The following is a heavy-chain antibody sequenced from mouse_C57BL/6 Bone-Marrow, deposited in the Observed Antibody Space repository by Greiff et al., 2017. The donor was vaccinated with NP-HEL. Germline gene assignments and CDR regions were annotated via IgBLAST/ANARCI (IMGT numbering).Heavy chain of an antibody. CDR1: GFNIKDDY. D-gene: IGHD1-2*01. CDR2: IDPENGDT. CDR3: TPATRWYFDV. J-gene: IGHJ1*03. Sequence: LVESGAELVRPGASVKLSCTASGFNIKDDYMHWVKQRPEQGLEWIGWIDPENGDTEYASKFQGKATITADTSSNTAYLQLSSLTSEDTAVYYCTPATRWYFDVWGTGTTVTVSS. V-gene: IGHV14-4*01.